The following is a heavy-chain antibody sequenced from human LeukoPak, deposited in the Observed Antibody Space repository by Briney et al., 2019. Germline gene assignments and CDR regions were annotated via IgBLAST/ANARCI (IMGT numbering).Heavy chain of an antibody. CDR1: GFTISSNY. CDR2: IYSGGST. CDR3: AGGDYYGSGSYWGDAFDI. Sequence: PGGSLRLSCAASGFTISSNYMSWVRQPPGKGLEWVSVIYSGGSTYYADSVKGRFTISRDNTKNTLYLQMNSLRAEDTAVYYCAGGDYYGSGSYWGDAFDIWGQGTMVTVSS. V-gene: IGHV3-66*02. D-gene: IGHD3-10*01. J-gene: IGHJ3*02.